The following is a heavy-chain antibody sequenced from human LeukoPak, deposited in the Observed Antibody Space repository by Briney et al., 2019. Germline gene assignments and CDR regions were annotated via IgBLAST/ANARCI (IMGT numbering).Heavy chain of an antibody. V-gene: IGHV3-48*03. D-gene: IGHD1-14*01. CDR3: ATLSDRNFYYSYGLDV. J-gene: IGHJ6*02. CDR2: IGRYGVTT. Sequence: PGGSLRLSCAASGFTLSTYEMNWVRQAPGKGLEWVAYIGRYGVTTYYADSVKGRFTISGDNAKNSLNLQMNSLRAEDTAVYYCATLSDRNFYYSYGLDVWGQGTLVTVSS. CDR1: GFTLSTYE.